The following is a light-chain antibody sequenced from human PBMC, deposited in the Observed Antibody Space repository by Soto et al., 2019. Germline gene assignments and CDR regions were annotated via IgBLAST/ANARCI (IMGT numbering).Light chain of an antibody. CDR3: QSYDSSLSGSR. V-gene: IGLV1-40*01. Sequence: QSVLTQPPSVSGAPGQRVTISCTGSSSNIGAGYDVPWYQQLPGTAPKLLIYGNSNRPSGVPDRFSGSKSGTSASLASTGLQAEDEADYYCQSYDSSLSGSRFGGGTKLTVL. J-gene: IGLJ2*01. CDR1: SSNIGAGYD. CDR2: GNS.